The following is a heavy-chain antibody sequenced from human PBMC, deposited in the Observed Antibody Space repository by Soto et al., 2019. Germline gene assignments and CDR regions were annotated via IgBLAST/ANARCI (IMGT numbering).Heavy chain of an antibody. J-gene: IGHJ6*04. D-gene: IGHD5-18*01. CDR3: ASGGRGYSYAYRSVMAV. V-gene: IGHV3-30*04. Sequence: RKTQSKGLEWVAVISYDGRNKYYADSVKGRFTISRDNSKNTLYLQMNSLRAEDAAVYYCASGGRGYSYAYRSVMAVRGKGTTVTVSS. CDR2: ISYDGRNK.